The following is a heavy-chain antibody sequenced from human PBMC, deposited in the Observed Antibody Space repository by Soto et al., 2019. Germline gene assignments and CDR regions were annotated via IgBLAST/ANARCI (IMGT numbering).Heavy chain of an antibody. V-gene: IGHV1-69*13. CDR1: GGTFSSYA. CDR3: AREPHDVSNRYYGMDV. CDR2: IIPIFGTA. J-gene: IGHJ6*02. D-gene: IGHD4-4*01. Sequence: SVKVSCKASGGTFSSYAISWVRQAPGQGLEWMGGIIPIFGTANYAQKFQGRVTITADESTRTAYMELSSLSSDDTAVYYCAREPHDVSNRYYGMDVWRQGTTVNVS.